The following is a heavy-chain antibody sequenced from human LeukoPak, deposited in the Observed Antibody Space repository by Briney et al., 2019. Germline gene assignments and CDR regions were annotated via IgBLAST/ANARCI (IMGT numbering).Heavy chain of an antibody. CDR2: ISSSSSYI. J-gene: IGHJ4*02. D-gene: IGHD6-13*01. CDR3: ARGSSRPY. V-gene: IGHV3-21*01. Sequence: GGSLTLSCPASGFTFSSYSMNWVRQAPGKGLEWVSSISSSSSYIYYADSVKGRFTISSDNAKKSLYLQMNSLRAEDTAVYYCARGSSRPYWGQGTLVTVSS. CDR1: GFTFSSYS.